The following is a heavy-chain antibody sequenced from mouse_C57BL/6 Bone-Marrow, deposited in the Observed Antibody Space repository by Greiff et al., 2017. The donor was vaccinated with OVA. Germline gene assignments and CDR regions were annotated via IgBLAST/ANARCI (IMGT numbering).Heavy chain of an antibody. V-gene: IGHV1-26*01. CDR1: GYTFTDYY. Sequence: VQLQQSGPELVKPGASVTISCKASGYTFTDYYMNWVKQSHGKSLEWIGDINPNNGGNSYNQKFKGKDTLTVDKSSSTAYMELRSLTSEDSAVDYWARGGLYDLYIDYWGQGTTLTGSS. D-gene: IGHD2-3*01. J-gene: IGHJ2*01. CDR2: INPNNGGN. CDR3: ARGGLYDLYIDY.